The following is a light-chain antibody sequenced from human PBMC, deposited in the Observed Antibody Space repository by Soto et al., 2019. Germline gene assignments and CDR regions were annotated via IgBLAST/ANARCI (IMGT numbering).Light chain of an antibody. V-gene: IGLV2-14*03. J-gene: IGLJ2*01. CDR3: GTWDSSLSAVV. CDR2: GVT. CDR1: HNDIGTYDY. Sequence: QSALTQPTSVSGSPGQSITISCTGNHNDIGTYDYVSWYQQHPGRAPRLLIHGVTTRPSGISGRFSASKSGLTASLTISGLQPEDEADYYCGTWDSSLSAVVFGGGTKLTVL.